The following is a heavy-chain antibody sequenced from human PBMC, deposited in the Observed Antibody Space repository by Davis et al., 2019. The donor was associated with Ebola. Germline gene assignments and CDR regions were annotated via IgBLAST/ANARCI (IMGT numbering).Heavy chain of an antibody. V-gene: IGHV3-74*01. Sequence: GESLKISCAASGFTFSNYWMHWVRQAPGKGLVWVARINSDGSSTTYADYVKGRFTISRDNAKTTLYLQMNSLRAEDTAVYYCAKAPVRFLEWFTTDYWGKGTLVTVSS. D-gene: IGHD3-3*01. CDR3: AKAPVRFLEWFTTDY. CDR2: INSDGSST. J-gene: IGHJ4*02. CDR1: GFTFSNYW.